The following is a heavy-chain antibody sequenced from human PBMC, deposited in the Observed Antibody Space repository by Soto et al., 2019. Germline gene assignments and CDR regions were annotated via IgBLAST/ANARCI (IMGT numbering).Heavy chain of an antibody. CDR1: GVSVTSGSYY. CDR3: ARCFRGLGIWRPFAY. V-gene: IGHV4-61*03. D-gene: IGHD3-9*01. CDR2: IHYTGRI. Sequence: QVQLQESGPGLVKPSETLSLTCTVSGVSVTSGSYYWSWIRQPPGGGLEWIGYIHYTGRISYNPYIRRRVSIPIATSEKLFFLALSSVTTEDTAVYSCARCFRGLGIWRPFAYWGQGTLVAVSS. J-gene: IGHJ4*02.